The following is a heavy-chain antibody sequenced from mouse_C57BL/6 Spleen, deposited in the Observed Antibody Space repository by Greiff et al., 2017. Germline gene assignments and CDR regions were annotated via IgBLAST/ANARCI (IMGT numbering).Heavy chain of an antibody. J-gene: IGHJ3*01. Sequence: QVHVKQPGAELVRPGSSVKLSCKASGYTFTSYWMHWVKQRPIQGLEWIGNIDPSDSETHYNQKFKDKATLTVDKSSSTAYMQLSSLTSEDSAVYYCARGGTTVVAKFAYWGQGTLVTVSA. CDR2: IDPSDSET. V-gene: IGHV1-52*01. D-gene: IGHD1-1*01. CDR1: GYTFTSYW. CDR3: ARGGTTVVAKFAY.